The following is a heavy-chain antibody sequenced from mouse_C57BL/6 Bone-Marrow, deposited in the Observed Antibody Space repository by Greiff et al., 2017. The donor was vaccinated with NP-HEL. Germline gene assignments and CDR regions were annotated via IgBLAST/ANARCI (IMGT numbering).Heavy chain of an antibody. Sequence: QVQLQQPGAELVMPGASVKLSCKASGYTFTSYWMHWVKQRPGQGLEWIGEIDPSDSYTNYNQKFKGKSTLTVDKSSTTAYMQLSSLTSDDSAVYYCARWGYYYGSSPWGQGTLVTVSA. CDR2: IDPSDSYT. D-gene: IGHD1-1*01. CDR3: ARWGYYYGSSP. CDR1: GYTFTSYW. J-gene: IGHJ3*01. V-gene: IGHV1-69*01.